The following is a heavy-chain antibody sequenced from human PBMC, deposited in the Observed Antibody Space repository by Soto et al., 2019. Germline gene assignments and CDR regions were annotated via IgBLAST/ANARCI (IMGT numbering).Heavy chain of an antibody. J-gene: IGHJ4*02. D-gene: IGHD5-12*01. Sequence: GGSLRLSCAASGFTVSSNYMSWVRQAPGKGLEWVSVIYSGGNTYYADSVKGRFTISRDNSKNTLYLQMNSLRAEDTAVYYCARHLPPLVATITAGGIDYWGQGTLVTVSS. CDR1: GFTVSSNY. CDR2: IYSGGNT. CDR3: ARHLPPLVATITAGGIDY. V-gene: IGHV3-66*04.